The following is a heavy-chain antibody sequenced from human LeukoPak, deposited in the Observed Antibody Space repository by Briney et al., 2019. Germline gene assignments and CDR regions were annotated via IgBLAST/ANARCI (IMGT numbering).Heavy chain of an antibody. CDR1: GGSISGSTYY. Sequence: PSETLSLTCAVYGGSISGSTYYWGWTRQPPGKGLEWIGSIHYSGSTYYNPSLRSRVIISVDTSRNHFSLKLNSVTDADTAVYYCVRQWSPWGQGILVTVSS. CDR3: VRQWSP. CDR2: IHYSGST. J-gene: IGHJ5*02. D-gene: IGHD3-3*01. V-gene: IGHV4-39*01.